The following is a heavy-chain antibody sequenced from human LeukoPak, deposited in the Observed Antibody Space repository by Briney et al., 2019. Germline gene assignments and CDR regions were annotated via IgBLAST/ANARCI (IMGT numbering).Heavy chain of an antibody. V-gene: IGHV3-11*04. CDR3: ARELKQLVLKNDYYYGMDV. CDR1: GFTFSNAW. D-gene: IGHD6-13*01. J-gene: IGHJ6*02. Sequence: GGSLRLSCAASGFTFSNAWMSWVRQAPGKGLEWVSHISSSGSTIYYADSVKGRFTISRDSAKNSLYLQMNSLRAEDTAVYYCARELKQLVLKNDYYYGMDVWGQGTTVTVSS. CDR2: ISSSGSTI.